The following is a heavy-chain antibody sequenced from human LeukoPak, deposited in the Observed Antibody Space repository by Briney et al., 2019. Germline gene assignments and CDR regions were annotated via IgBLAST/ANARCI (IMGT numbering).Heavy chain of an antibody. Sequence: GGSLRLSCVASGFTFSTYAMSWVLQAPGKGLEWISAISGGGDSTYYADSVRGRFTISRDNSKNRLDLQMNSLRAEDTAVYFCARRDNIPRYSGIDVFPFWGQGTMVTVSS. CDR2: ISGGGDST. CDR3: ARRDNIPRYSGIDVFPF. V-gene: IGHV3-23*01. J-gene: IGHJ3*01. CDR1: GFTFSTYA. D-gene: IGHD2-15*01.